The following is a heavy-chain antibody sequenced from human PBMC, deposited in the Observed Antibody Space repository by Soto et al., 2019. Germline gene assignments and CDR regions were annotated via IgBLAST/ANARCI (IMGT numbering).Heavy chain of an antibody. D-gene: IGHD3-16*02. V-gene: IGHV4-34*01. CDR2: INHSGST. CDR3: ARGKLSDYVWGSYRYHFDY. Sequence: CETLSLTCTVSGGSVDRGDYYWTWIRQPPGKGLEWIGGINHSGSTNYSPSLKRRVTISVDTSKSQFALKLSSVTAADTAVYYCARGKLSDYVWGSYRYHFDYWGQGTVVTVSS. CDR1: GGSVDRGDYY. J-gene: IGHJ4*02.